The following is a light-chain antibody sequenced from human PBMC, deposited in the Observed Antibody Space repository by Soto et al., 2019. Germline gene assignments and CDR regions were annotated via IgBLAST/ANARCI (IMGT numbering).Light chain of an antibody. J-gene: IGLJ1*01. CDR2: GNN. V-gene: IGLV1-40*01. CDR1: SSNIGAGYG. CDR3: QSYDSSLSAPYV. Sequence: QSVRTQPPSVSGAPGQRVTISCTGSSSNIGAGYGVHWYQHLPGTAPKLLIYGNNNRPSGVPDRFSASKSGPSASLAITGLQADDEADYYCQSYDSSLSAPYVFGTGTKVTVL.